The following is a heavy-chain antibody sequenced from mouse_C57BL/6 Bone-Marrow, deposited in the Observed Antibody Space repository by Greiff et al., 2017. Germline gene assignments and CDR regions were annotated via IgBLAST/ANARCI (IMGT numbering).Heavy chain of an antibody. V-gene: IGHV1-80*01. CDR3: ASLLITTMDY. J-gene: IGHJ4*01. D-gene: IGHD1-1*01. Sequence: VQLKESGAELVKPGASVKISCKASGYAFSSYWMNWVKPRPGKGLEWIGQIYPGDGDTNYNGKFKGKATLTADNSSSTAYMQLSSLTSEDSAVYFCASLLITTMDYWGQGTSVTVSS. CDR2: IYPGDGDT. CDR1: GYAFSSYW.